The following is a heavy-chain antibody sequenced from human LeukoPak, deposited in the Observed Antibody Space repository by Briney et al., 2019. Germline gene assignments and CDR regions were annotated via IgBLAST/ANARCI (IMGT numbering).Heavy chain of an antibody. J-gene: IGHJ4*02. CDR1: GFTFSSYA. CDR2: IYYSGST. CDR3: ARAPTYYYGSGSHYFDY. Sequence: GSLRLSCAASGFTFSSYAMSWVRQPPGKGLEWIGNIYYSGSTYYSPSLTSRVTVSVDTSENQFSLKLSSVTAADTAVYYCARAPTYYYGSGSHYFDYWGQGTLVTVSS. V-gene: IGHV4-39*07. D-gene: IGHD3-10*01.